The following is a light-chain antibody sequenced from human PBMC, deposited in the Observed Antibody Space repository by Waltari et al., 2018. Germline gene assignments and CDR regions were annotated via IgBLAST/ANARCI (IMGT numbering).Light chain of an antibody. Sequence: DIQMTQSPSSVSASVGDRVTLTCRASQGISNWLAWYQQKPGKAPKLLIYGASSLQSWVPSRFSGSGSGTDFTLTITSLQPEDFATYYCQQANSFPPSFGQGTKLEIK. V-gene: IGKV1D-12*01. CDR3: QQANSFPPS. J-gene: IGKJ2*01. CDR1: QGISNW. CDR2: GAS.